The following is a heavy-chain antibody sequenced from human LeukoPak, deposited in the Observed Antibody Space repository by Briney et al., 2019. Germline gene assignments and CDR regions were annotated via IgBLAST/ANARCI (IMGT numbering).Heavy chain of an antibody. V-gene: IGHV3-9*03. J-gene: IGHJ4*02. CDR2: ISWNSGSI. D-gene: IGHD3-10*01. CDR3: AKDYGDRGDYYFDY. Sequence: GGSLRLSCAASGFTFDDYAMHWVRQAPGKGLEWVSGISWNSGSIGYADSVKGRFTISRDNAKNSLYLQMNSLRAEDMALYYCAKDYGDRGDYYFDYWGPGTLATVSS. CDR1: GFTFDDYA.